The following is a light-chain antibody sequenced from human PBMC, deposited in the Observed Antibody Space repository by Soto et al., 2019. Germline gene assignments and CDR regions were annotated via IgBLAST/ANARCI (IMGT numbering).Light chain of an antibody. CDR3: CSYAGSYTFV. J-gene: IGLJ1*01. V-gene: IGLV2-11*01. Sequence: QSVVTQPRSVSGSPGQSVTISCTGTSSDVGGYNYVSWYQQHPGKAPKLMIYDVSKRPSGVPDRFSGSKSGNTASLTISGLQAEDEADYYCCSYAGSYTFVFGIGTKVTVL. CDR2: DVS. CDR1: SSDVGGYNY.